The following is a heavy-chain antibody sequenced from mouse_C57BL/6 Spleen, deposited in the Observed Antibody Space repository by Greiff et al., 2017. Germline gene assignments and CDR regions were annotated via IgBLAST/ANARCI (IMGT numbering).Heavy chain of an antibody. CDR1: GFTFSNYW. V-gene: IGHV6-3*01. CDR3: TGWAIYYDYEGFAY. J-gene: IGHJ3*01. D-gene: IGHD2-4*01. Sequence: EVKLVESGGGLVQPGGSMKLSCVASGFTFSNYWMNWVRQSPEKGLEWVAQIRLKSDNYATHYAESVKGRFTISRDDSKSSVYLQMNNLRAEDTGIYYCTGWAIYYDYEGFAYWGQGTLVTVSA. CDR2: IRLKSDNYAT.